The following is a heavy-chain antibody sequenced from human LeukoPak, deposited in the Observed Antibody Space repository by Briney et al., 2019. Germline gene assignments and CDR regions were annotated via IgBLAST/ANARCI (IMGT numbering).Heavy chain of an antibody. J-gene: IGHJ5*02. CDR1: GGSISSGGYY. V-gene: IGHV4-31*03. Sequence: SETLSLTCTVSGGSISSGGYYWSWVRQHPGKGLEWIGFIYYSGSTYYNPSLKSRVTFSVDTSKNQFSLKLSSVNAADTAVYYCARKVESKWFDPWGQGTLVTVSS. CDR3: ARKVESKWFDP. D-gene: IGHD1-1*01. CDR2: IYYSGST.